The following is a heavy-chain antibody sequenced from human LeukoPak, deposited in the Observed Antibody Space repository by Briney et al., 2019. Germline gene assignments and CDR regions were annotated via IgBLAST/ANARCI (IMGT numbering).Heavy chain of an antibody. CDR2: ISYSGNT. D-gene: IGHD5-12*01. CDR1: GGSIISSDYH. Sequence: SSETLSLTCTVSGGSIISSDYHWGWVRQPPGKGLEWIGTISYSGNTDYNPSLKSRVTISVDTSKNQFSLKLSSVTAADTAVYYCARPTIMDVWGQGTTVTVSS. J-gene: IGHJ6*02. CDR3: ARPTIMDV. V-gene: IGHV4-39*07.